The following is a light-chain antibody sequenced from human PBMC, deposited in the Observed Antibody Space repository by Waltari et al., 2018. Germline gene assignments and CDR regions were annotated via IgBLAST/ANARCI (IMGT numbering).Light chain of an antibody. CDR3: MQALQTPLT. V-gene: IGKV2-28*01. CDR2: LGS. J-gene: IGKJ4*01. Sequence: IVLTQSPLSLPVTPGEPASISCRSSQSLLYSNGYNYLDWYLQKPGQSPQLLIYLGSNRASGVPDRFSVSGSGTDFTLKITRVEAEDVGVYYCMQALQTPLTFGGGTKVEIK. CDR1: QSLLYSNGYNY.